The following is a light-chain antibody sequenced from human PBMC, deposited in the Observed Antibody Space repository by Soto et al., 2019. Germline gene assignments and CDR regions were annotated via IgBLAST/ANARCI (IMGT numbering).Light chain of an antibody. CDR2: DAS. J-gene: IGKJ4*01. CDR3: QKYNSAPLT. V-gene: IGKV3-11*01. CDR1: QSVSSH. Sequence: IVVTQSPATLSLSPGERATLSWRASQSVSSHLAWYKQKPGQAPRLLIDDASNRATGIPARFSGSGSGTDFTLTISSLQPEDVETYYCQKYNSAPLTFGGGTKVDIK.